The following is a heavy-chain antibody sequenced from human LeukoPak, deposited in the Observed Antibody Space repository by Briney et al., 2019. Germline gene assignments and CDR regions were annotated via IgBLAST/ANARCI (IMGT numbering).Heavy chain of an antibody. Sequence: ASVKVSCKASGYTFTSYYMHWVRQAPGQGLEWMGIINPSGGSTSYAQKFQGRVTMTRDMSTSTVYMELSSLRSEDTAVYYCATYSSGHPGVFDYWGQGTLVTVSS. J-gene: IGHJ4*02. V-gene: IGHV1-46*03. D-gene: IGHD6-19*01. CDR1: GYTFTSYY. CDR3: ATYSSGHPGVFDY. CDR2: INPSGGST.